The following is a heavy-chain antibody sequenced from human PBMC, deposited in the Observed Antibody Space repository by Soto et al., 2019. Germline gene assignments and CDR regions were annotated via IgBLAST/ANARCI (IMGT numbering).Heavy chain of an antibody. CDR1: GFNFSNYG. CDR3: ATTRVGPCSSSICFSGIFDGMDV. Sequence: QVQLVESGGGVVQPGRSLRLSCAASGFNFSNYGMHWVRQAPGKGLEWVAVISYDGTITYYADSVKGRFTISRDNSKNTLYLQMNSLRTEDTAVYYCATTRVGPCSSSICFSGIFDGMDVWGQGTTVTVSS. D-gene: IGHD2-2*01. CDR2: ISYDGTIT. J-gene: IGHJ6*02. V-gene: IGHV3-30*03.